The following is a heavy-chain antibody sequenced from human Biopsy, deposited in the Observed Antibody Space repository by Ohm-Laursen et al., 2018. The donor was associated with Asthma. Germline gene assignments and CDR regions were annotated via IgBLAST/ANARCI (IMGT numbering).Heavy chain of an antibody. J-gene: IGHJ4*02. V-gene: IGHV3-21*01. CDR3: ARDGTDMNEAMPKDY. D-gene: IGHD2-2*01. CDR2: ISGSSSYI. CDR1: GFTFSSYA. Sequence: GSLRLSCSASGFTFSSYAMSWVRQAPGKGLEWVSAISGSSSYIYYADSVKGRFTISRDNAKNSLYLQMNSLRAEDTAVYYCARDGTDMNEAMPKDYWGQGTLVTVSS.